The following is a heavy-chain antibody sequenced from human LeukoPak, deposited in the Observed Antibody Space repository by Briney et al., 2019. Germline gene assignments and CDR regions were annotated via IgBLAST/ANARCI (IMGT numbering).Heavy chain of an antibody. V-gene: IGHV3-13*01. CDR3: ARVKSDSNGWYHVLD. D-gene: IGHD6-19*01. CDR2: IGAAGNT. Sequence: GGSLRLSCAASGFIFSSYDMHWARQGTGKSLEWVSAIGAAGNTNYAGSVKGRFTISRENAKNSLYLQMNSLRAGDTAMYYCARVKSDSNGWYHVLDWGQGTLVTVSS. CDR1: GFIFSSYD. J-gene: IGHJ4*02.